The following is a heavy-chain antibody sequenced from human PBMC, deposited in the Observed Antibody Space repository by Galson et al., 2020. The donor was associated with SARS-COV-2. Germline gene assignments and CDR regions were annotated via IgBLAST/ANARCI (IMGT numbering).Heavy chain of an antibody. CDR2: INPSGST. J-gene: IGHJ4*02. CDR1: GGSFSGYY. V-gene: IGHV4-34*01. D-gene: IGHD3-22*01. Sequence: SQTLSLTCAVYGGSFSGYYWSLIRQPPGKGLEWIGEINPSGSTNYNPSLKSRVTMSVDTSKNQFSLKLSSVTAADTAVYYCARGRTEITMIVVVFTSSSINFDYWGQGTPVTVSS. CDR3: ARGRTEITMIVVVFTSSSINFDY.